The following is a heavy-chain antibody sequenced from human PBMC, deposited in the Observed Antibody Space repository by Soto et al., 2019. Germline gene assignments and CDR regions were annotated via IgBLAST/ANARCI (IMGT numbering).Heavy chain of an antibody. CDR2: ISASGRSL. Sequence: EVQLLESGGGLIQPGGSLRLSCAASGFTFSSNEMSWVHQAPGKGLEWASSISASGRSLFYADAVKGRFTISRDNSKNTLYLQMSSLTAEDTAVYYCAKGTSKLDYWGQGTLVTVSS. D-gene: IGHD2-2*01. V-gene: IGHV3-23*01. J-gene: IGHJ4*02. CDR1: GFTFSSNE. CDR3: AKGTSKLDY.